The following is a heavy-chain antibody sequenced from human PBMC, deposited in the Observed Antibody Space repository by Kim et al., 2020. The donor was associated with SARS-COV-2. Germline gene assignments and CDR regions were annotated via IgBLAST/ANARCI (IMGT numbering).Heavy chain of an antibody. D-gene: IGHD3-22*01. Sequence: KGRFTISRDNAKNALYLQINSLRDEDTAVYYCARDEYYYDSSGSYYGMDVWGQGTTVTVSS. V-gene: IGHV3-48*02. CDR3: ARDEYYYDSSGSYYGMDV. J-gene: IGHJ6*02.